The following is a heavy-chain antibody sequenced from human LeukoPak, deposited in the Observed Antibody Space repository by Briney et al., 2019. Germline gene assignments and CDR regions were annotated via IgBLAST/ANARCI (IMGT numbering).Heavy chain of an antibody. CDR3: ARDDRIVGVTNYYYGMDV. Sequence: SETLSLTCTVSGGSISSYYWSWIRQPPGKGLEWIGYIYYSGSANYNPSLKSRVTISVDTSKNQFSLKLSSVAAADTAVYYCARDDRIVGVTNYYYGMDVWGQGTTVTVSS. CDR1: GGSISSYY. D-gene: IGHD1-26*01. V-gene: IGHV4-59*01. CDR2: IYYSGSA. J-gene: IGHJ6*02.